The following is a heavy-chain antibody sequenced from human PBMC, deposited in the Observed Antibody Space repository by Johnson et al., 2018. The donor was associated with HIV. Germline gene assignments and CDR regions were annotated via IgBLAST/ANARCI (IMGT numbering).Heavy chain of an antibody. CDR3: ARDGGVAAAVGVVAFDI. V-gene: IGHV3-20*04. J-gene: IGHJ3*02. D-gene: IGHD6-13*01. CDR2: FYRNGGSS. CDR1: GFTFSSYA. Sequence: EVQLVESGGGLVQPGGSLRLSCAASGFTFSSYAMSWVRQAPGKGLEWVSGFYRNGGSSGYAASVKGRFTISRDDAKNSLYLQMNSLTVEDTALYYCARDGGVAAAVGVVAFDIWGQGTLVTVSS.